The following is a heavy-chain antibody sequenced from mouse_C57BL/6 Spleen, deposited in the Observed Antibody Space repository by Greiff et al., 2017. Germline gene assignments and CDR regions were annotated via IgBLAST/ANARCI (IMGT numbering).Heavy chain of an antibody. CDR3: ARSDDYNAGFAY. J-gene: IGHJ3*01. CDR1: GYTFTSYW. Sequence: QVQLQQPGAELVKPGASVKLSCKASGYTFTSYWMHWVKQRPGQGLEWIGMIHPNSGSTNYNEKFKSKATLTVDKSSSTAYMQLSSLTSEDSAVYYCARSDDYNAGFAYWGQGTLVTVSA. CDR2: IHPNSGST. V-gene: IGHV1-64*01. D-gene: IGHD2-4*01.